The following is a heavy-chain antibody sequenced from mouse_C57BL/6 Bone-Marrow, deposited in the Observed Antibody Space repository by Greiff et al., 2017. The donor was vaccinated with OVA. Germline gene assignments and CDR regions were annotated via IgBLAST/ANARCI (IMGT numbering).Heavy chain of an antibody. J-gene: IGHJ3*01. V-gene: IGHV1-80*01. D-gene: IGHD2-4*01. CDR2: IYPVDGDT. CDR1: GYAFSSYW. Sequence: QVHVKQSGAELVKPGASVKISCKASGYAFSSYWMNWVKQRPGKGLEWIGQIYPVDGDTNYNGKFKGKATLTADKSSSTAYMQLSSLTTEDSAVYFGARDTMIATGFAYWGQGTLVTVSA. CDR3: ARDTMIATGFAY.